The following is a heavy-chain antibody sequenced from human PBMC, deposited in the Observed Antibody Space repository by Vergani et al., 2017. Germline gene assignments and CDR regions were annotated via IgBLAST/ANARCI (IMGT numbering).Heavy chain of an antibody. CDR3: ARLGYCSSTTCRQAFDI. D-gene: IGHD2-2*01. V-gene: IGHV3-72*01. J-gene: IGHJ3*02. CDR1: GFTFSDHY. CDR2: TRNKANSYTT. Sequence: EVPLVESGGGLVQPGGSLRLSCAASGFTFSDHYMDWLRQAPGKGLEWVGRTRNKANSYTTEYAASVKGRFTISRDDSKNSLYLQMNSLKIEDTAVYYCARLGYCSSTTCRQAFDIWGQGTMVTVSS.